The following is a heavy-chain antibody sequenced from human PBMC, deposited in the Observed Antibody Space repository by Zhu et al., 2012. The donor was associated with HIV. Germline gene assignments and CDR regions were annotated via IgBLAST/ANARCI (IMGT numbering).Heavy chain of an antibody. J-gene: IGHJ4*02. CDR2: LHHSGDT. D-gene: IGHD6-19*01. V-gene: IGHV4-38-2*02. CDR1: GYSMNSNSY. Sequence: QVQLQESGPGLVKPSETLSLTCNVSGYSMNSNSYWAWIRQPPGEGLEWIASLHHSGDTYYNPSLKSRVTTSIDTSKNHFSLKLNSVTAADTAVYYCARGDIGWYLALHWGQGTLVSVSS. CDR3: ARGDIGWYLALH.